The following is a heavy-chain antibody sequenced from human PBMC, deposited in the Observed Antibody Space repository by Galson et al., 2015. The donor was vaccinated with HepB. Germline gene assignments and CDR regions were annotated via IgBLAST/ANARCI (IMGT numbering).Heavy chain of an antibody. CDR1: GFTFSSYA. V-gene: IGHV3-23*01. D-gene: IGHD4-17*01. J-gene: IGHJ3*02. CDR3: ARHLVTTKAFDI. CDR2: ISGSGGST. Sequence: SLRLSCAASGFTFSSYAMSWVRQAPGKGLEWVSAISGSGGSTYYADSVKGRFTTSRDNSKNTLYLQMNSLRAEDTAVFYCARHLVTTKAFDIWGQGTMVTVSS.